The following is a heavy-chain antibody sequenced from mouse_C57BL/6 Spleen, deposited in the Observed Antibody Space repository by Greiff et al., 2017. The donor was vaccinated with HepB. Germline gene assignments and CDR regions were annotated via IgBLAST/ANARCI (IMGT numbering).Heavy chain of an antibody. CDR2: IRSKSNNYAT. J-gene: IGHJ3*01. CDR1: GFSFNTYA. V-gene: IGHV10-1*01. CDR3: VSGTGSWAY. Sequence: GGGLVQPKGSLKLSCAASGFSFNTYAMNWVRQAPGKGLEWVARIRSKSNNYATYYADSVKDRFTISRDDSESMLYLQMNNLKTEDTAMYYCVSGTGSWAYWGQGTLVTVSA. D-gene: IGHD4-1*01.